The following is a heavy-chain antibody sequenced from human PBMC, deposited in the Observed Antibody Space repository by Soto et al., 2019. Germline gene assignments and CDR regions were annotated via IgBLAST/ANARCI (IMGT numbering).Heavy chain of an antibody. V-gene: IGHV5-10-1*01. CDR1: GYSFTSYW. Sequence: PGESLKISCKGCGYSFTSYWISWVRQMHGKGLEWKGRIDPSDSYTNYSPSFQGHVTISADKSISTAYLQWSSLKASDTAMYYCARTSMQSRGYSYGHGGMDVWGQGTTVTVSS. D-gene: IGHD5-18*01. CDR2: IDPSDSYT. CDR3: ARTSMQSRGYSYGHGGMDV. J-gene: IGHJ6*02.